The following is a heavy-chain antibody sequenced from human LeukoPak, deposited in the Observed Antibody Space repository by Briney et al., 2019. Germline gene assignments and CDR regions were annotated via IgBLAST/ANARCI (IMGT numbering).Heavy chain of an antibody. V-gene: IGHV1-3*01. CDR3: ARDTDSSSWYGYYYYGMDV. D-gene: IGHD6-13*01. Sequence: ASVKVSCKASGYTFTSYAMRWVRQAPGQRLEWMGWINAGNGNTKYSQKFQGRVTITRDTSASTAYMELSSLRSEDTAVYYCARDTDSSSWYGYYYYGMDVWGQGTTVTVSS. CDR1: GYTFTSYA. CDR2: INAGNGNT. J-gene: IGHJ6*02.